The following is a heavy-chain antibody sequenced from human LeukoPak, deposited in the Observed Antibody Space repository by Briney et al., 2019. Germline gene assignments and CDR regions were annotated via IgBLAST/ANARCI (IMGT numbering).Heavy chain of an antibody. Sequence: PSETLSLTCAVYGGSFSCYYWSWIRQPPGKGREWIGEIKQNGSTNYNPSLKIRVTITVAMSKTQSSLKLRSVTAADTAVYYCATGWLQEMATITGGNWFDPWGQGTLVTVSS. CDR1: GGSFSCYY. J-gene: IGHJ5*02. CDR2: IKQNGST. CDR3: ATGWLQEMATITGGNWFDP. V-gene: IGHV4-34*01. D-gene: IGHD5-24*01.